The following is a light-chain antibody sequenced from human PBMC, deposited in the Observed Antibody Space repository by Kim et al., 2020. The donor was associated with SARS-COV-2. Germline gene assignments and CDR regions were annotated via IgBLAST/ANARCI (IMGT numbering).Light chain of an antibody. Sequence: SSELTQDPAVSVALGQTVRITCQGDSLRSYNATWYQQKPGQAPIVVMYGKNNRPSGIPDRFSGSSSGNTASLTITGTQAGDEADYYCNSRDSNDNVLFGGGTQLTVL. CDR3: NSRDSNDNVL. J-gene: IGLJ2*01. V-gene: IGLV3-19*01. CDR2: GKN. CDR1: SLRSYN.